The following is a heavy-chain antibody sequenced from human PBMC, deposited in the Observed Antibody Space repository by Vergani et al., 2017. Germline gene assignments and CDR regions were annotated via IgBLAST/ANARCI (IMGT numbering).Heavy chain of an antibody. CDR3: ARDQEAAFDY. J-gene: IGHJ4*02. CDR2: ISYDGSNK. Sequence: QVQLVESGGGVVQPGRSLRLSCQASGFTFISYGMHWVRQAQGKGLEWVAVISYDGSNKYYADSVKGRFTISRDNSKNTLYLQMNSLRAEDTAVYYCARDQEAAFDYWGQGTLVTVSS. CDR1: GFTFISYG. V-gene: IGHV3-30*03.